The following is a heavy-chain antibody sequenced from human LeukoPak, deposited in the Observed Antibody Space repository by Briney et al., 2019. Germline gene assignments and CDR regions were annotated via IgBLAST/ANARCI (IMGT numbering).Heavy chain of an antibody. D-gene: IGHD3-3*01. CDR2: IYSGGST. V-gene: IGHV3-66*01. Sequence: GGSLRLSCAASGFTVSSNYMSWVRQAPGKGLEWVSVIYSGGSTYYADPVKGRFTISRDNSKNTLYLQMNSLRAEDTAVYYCAREVRTIFGVVPLGYFDYWGQGTLVTVSS. CDR1: GFTVSSNY. CDR3: AREVRTIFGVVPLGYFDY. J-gene: IGHJ4*02.